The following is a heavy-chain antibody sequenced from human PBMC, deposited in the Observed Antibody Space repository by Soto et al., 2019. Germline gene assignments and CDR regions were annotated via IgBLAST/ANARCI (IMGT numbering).Heavy chain of an antibody. V-gene: IGHV1-2*02. J-gene: IGHJ3*01. CDR2: ITPHSGAT. CDR3: AKWGYGADTFEG. Sequence: DSVQVSCKASGYIFTGYFLHWVRQAPGQGLEWMGRITPHSGATIFAQKFQGRVTMTRDTSINTAYMELNSLRSDDTAVYYCAKWGYGADTFEGWGQGTKVTV. CDR1: GYIFTGYF. D-gene: IGHD4-17*01.